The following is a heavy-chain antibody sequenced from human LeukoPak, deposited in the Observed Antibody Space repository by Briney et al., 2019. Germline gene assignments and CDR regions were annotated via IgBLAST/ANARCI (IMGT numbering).Heavy chain of an antibody. CDR3: ARKIAAAGTSYYYYYMDV. D-gene: IGHD6-13*01. Sequence: SETLSLTCTVSAGSISSSSYYWGWIRQPPGKGLEWIGSIYYSGSTYYNPSLKSRVTISVDTSKNQFSLKLSSVSAADTAVYYCARKIAAAGTSYYYYYMDVWGKGTTVTVSS. CDR1: AGSISSSSYY. V-gene: IGHV4-39*07. CDR2: IYYSGST. J-gene: IGHJ6*03.